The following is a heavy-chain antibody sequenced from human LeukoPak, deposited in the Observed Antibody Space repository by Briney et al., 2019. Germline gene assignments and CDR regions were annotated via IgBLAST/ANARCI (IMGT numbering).Heavy chain of an antibody. D-gene: IGHD3-22*01. Sequence: GGSLRPSCAASGFTFSGSAMHWVRQASGKGLEWVGRIRSKANSYATAYAASVKGRFTISRDDSKNTAYLQMNSLKTEDTAVYYCAKVRMITMIAYDAFDIWGQGTMVTVSS. CDR1: GFTFSGSA. V-gene: IGHV3-73*01. CDR2: IRSKANSYAT. CDR3: AKVRMITMIAYDAFDI. J-gene: IGHJ3*02.